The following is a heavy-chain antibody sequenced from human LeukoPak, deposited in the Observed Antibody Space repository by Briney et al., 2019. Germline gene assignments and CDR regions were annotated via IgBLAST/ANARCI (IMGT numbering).Heavy chain of an antibody. J-gene: IGHJ4*02. D-gene: IGHD4-17*01. V-gene: IGHV3-48*03. CDR2: ISFSGNSI. CDR3: ARDVIANGDLDYSDF. CDR1: GFTFSSYE. Sequence: PGGSLRLSCAASGFTFSSYEMNWVRQAPGKGLEWVSYISFSGNSIYYADSVKGRFTISRDNAKNSLYLQMNSLRAEDTAVYYCARDVIANGDLDYSDFWGQGTLVTVSS.